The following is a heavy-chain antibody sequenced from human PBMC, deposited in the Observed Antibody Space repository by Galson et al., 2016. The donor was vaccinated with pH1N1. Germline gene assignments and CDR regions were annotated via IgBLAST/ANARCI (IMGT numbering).Heavy chain of an antibody. CDR1: GYTFTGYY. D-gene: IGHD1-7*01. V-gene: IGHV1-2*02. Sequence: SVKVSCKASGYTFTGYYIHWIRQAPGQGLEWMGWINPNSGGTNNAPKFQGRVTMTRDTSITTAYLEVSNLTSDDTAVFYCATYQTAITGTSAQVMVYWGQGALVTVSS. CDR2: INPNSGGT. J-gene: IGHJ4*02. CDR3: ATYQTAITGTSAQVMVY.